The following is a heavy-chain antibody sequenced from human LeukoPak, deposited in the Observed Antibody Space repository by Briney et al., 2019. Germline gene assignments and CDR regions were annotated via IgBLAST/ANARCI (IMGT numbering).Heavy chain of an antibody. Sequence: GGSLRLSCAASGFTVSSNYMSWVRQAPGKGLEWVSVIYSGGSTYYADSVKGRFTISRDNSKNTLYLQMNSLRAEDTAVYYCERNYYDSSGYGTFGAFDIWGQGTMVTVSS. CDR2: IYSGGST. CDR3: ERNYYDSSGYGTFGAFDI. V-gene: IGHV3-53*01. D-gene: IGHD3-22*01. CDR1: GFTVSSNY. J-gene: IGHJ3*02.